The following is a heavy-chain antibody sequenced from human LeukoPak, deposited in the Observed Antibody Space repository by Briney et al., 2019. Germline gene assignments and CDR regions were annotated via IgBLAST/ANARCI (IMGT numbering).Heavy chain of an antibody. CDR1: GGSIGSYY. V-gene: IGHV4-59*01. CDR3: ARAYSYGLIHDAFDI. J-gene: IGHJ3*02. Sequence: SETLSLTCTVSGGSIGSYYWSWIRQPPGKGLEWIGYIYYTGTTTYNPSLKSRVTISLDTSKNQFSLKLTSMTAADTAVYYCARAYSYGLIHDAFDIWGQGTMATVSS. CDR2: IYYTGTT. D-gene: IGHD5-18*01.